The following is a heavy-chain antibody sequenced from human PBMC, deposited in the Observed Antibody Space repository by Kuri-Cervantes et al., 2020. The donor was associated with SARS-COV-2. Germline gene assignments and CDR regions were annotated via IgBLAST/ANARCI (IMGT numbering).Heavy chain of an antibody. Sequence: SETLSLTCTVSGGSISSSSYYWGWIRQPPGKGLEWIGSIYYSGSTYYNPSLKSRVTISVDTSKNQFSLKLSSVTAADTAVYYCARDPVVVAAADWDGMDVWGQGTTVTVSS. D-gene: IGHD2-15*01. V-gene: IGHV4-39*02. CDR2: IYYSGST. CDR3: ARDPVVVAAADWDGMDV. J-gene: IGHJ6*02. CDR1: GGSISSSSYY.